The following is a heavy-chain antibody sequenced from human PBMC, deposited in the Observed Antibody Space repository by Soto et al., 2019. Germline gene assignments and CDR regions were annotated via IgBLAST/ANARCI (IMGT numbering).Heavy chain of an antibody. CDR3: ARSLTTGWLLLINGH. J-gene: IGHJ4*02. D-gene: IGHD2-8*01. CDR1: GFTFSSYW. Sequence: QPGGSLRLSCAASGFTFSSYWMTWVRQAPGKGLEWVANIKQDGSEKYYVDSVKGRFTISRDNAKNSLFLQTDSLRAEDTAVYYCARSLTTGWLLLINGHWGQGTLVTVAS. CDR2: IKQDGSEK. V-gene: IGHV3-7*01.